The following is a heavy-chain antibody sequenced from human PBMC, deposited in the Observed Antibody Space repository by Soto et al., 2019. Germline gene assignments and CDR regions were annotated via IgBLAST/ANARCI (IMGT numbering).Heavy chain of an antibody. CDR3: VKERYAQLWLEDYGMDV. J-gene: IGHJ6*02. D-gene: IGHD5-18*01. V-gene: IGHV3-30*18. CDR1: GFTFSSYG. Sequence: QVQLVDSGGGVVQPGRSLRLSCAASGFTFSSYGIHWVRQAPGKGLELVALISYDGTDKYYADSVKGRFTISRDNSKNTLYLQMSSLGPEDTAVYYCVKERYAQLWLEDYGMDVWGQGTPVTV. CDR2: ISYDGTDK.